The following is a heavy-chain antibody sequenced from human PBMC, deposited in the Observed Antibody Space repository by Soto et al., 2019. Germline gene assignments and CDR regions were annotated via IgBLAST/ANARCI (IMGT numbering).Heavy chain of an antibody. V-gene: IGHV5-51*03. CDR1: GYSFTSYW. CDR3: ARRRYCGGDCYSWAYDY. Sequence: EVQLVQSEAEVKKPGESLKISCKGSGYSFTSYWIGWVRQMPGKGLEWMGNIYPGDSDTRYSPSFQGQVTISADKSITTAYLQWSSLKASDTAMYYCARRRYCGGDCYSWAYDYWGQGTLVTVSS. J-gene: IGHJ4*02. D-gene: IGHD2-21*02. CDR2: IYPGDSDT.